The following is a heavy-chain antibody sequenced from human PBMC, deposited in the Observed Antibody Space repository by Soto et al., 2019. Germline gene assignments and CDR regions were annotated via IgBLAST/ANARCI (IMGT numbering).Heavy chain of an antibody. J-gene: IGHJ4*02. CDR3: ARGWLRAPWMY. V-gene: IGHV3-21*01. CDR2: ISASSTYI. D-gene: IGHD5-12*01. CDR1: GFIFSSYT. Sequence: EVQLVESGGGLVKPGGSLRLSCAASGFIFSSYTMNWVRQAPGQGLEWVSSISASSTYIYYADSLKGRFTISRDNAYNSLYLQMNSLRAEYPAVYYGARGWLRAPWMYWGQGTLVTVSS.